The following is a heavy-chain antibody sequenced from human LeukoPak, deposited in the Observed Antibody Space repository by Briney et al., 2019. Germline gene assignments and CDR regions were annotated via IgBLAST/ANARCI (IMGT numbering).Heavy chain of an antibody. CDR3: ARDRRYCSSISLRCYYYYYGMDV. CDR2: IYTSGST. D-gene: IGHD2-2*01. V-gene: IGHV4-4*07. CDR1: GGSISSYY. Sequence: SGPGLVKPSETLSLTCTVSGGSISSYYWSWIRQPAGKGLEWIGRIYTSGSTNYNPSLKSRVTMSVDTSKNQFSLKLSSVTAADTAVYYCARDRRYCSSISLRCYYYYYGMDVWGQGTTVTVSS. J-gene: IGHJ6*02.